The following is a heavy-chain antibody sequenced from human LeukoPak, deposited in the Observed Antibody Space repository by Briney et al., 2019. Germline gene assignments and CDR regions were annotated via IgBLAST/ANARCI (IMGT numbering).Heavy chain of an antibody. CDR2: ISSSSSYT. CDR1: GFTFSDYY. CDR3: ARDRQQRMRDAFDI. J-gene: IGHJ3*02. V-gene: IGHV3-11*06. D-gene: IGHD6-13*01. Sequence: GGSLRLSCAASGFTFSDYYMSWIRQAPGKGLEWVSYISSSSSYTNYADSVKGRFTISRDNAKNSLYLQMDSLRAEDTAVYYCARDRQQRMRDAFDIWGQGTMVTVSS.